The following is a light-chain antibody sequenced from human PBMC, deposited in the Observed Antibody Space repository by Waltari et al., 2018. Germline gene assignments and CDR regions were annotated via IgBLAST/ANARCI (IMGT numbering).Light chain of an antibody. J-gene: IGKJ1*01. CDR2: AAS. V-gene: IGKV3-15*01. Sequence: IVMTPSPTPPSVSPGERVILCCRCSQRVSYNLGWYQQKPGQAPRLLIYAASTRATGIPARFIGSGSASAFSLIISSLQSEDCAANYCQQHNDRSRTFGQGTKVEIK. CDR1: QRVSYN. CDR3: QQHNDRSRT.